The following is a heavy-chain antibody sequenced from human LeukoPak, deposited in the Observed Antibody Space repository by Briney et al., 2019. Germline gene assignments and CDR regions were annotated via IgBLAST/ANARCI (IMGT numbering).Heavy chain of an antibody. J-gene: IGHJ6*02. CDR1: GFIFRNYI. Sequence: PGRSLRLSCAASGFIFRNYIMYWVRQAPGKGLEWVAVISFDGSNKEYADSVKGRFTISRDNSKNTLSLQVNSPRPEDTARYYCARPRWGRAAVGKKYYYYGMDVWGQGTTVTVSS. CDR2: ISFDGSNK. D-gene: IGHD6-13*01. CDR3: ARPRWGRAAVGKKYYYYGMDV. V-gene: IGHV3-30*03.